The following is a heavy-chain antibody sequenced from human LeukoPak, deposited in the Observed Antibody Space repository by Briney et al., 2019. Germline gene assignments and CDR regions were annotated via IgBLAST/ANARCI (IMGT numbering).Heavy chain of an antibody. CDR1: GYSISSSNW. J-gene: IGHJ4*02. D-gene: IGHD3-10*01. V-gene: IGHV4-28*01. Sequence: PSETLSLTCAVSGYSISSSNWWGWIRQPPGRGLEWIGYIYYSGSTYYNPSLKSRVTMSVDTSKNQFSLKLSSVTAVDTAVYYCARAKGSGTDRTLFFDYWGQGTLVTVSS. CDR2: IYYSGST. CDR3: ARAKGSGTDRTLFFDY.